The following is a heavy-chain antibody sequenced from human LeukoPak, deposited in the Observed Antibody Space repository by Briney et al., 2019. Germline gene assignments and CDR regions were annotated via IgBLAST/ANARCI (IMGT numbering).Heavy chain of an antibody. Sequence: SETLSLTCGVSGASVSSIGYSWSWIRQPPGRGLEWIGYIYQSGSASYNPSLQSRVTISIDKSKNQFSLNLNSVTAADTAVYYCARNSYYDNSGEGAFDIWGQGTMVTVSS. D-gene: IGHD3-22*01. V-gene: IGHV4-30-2*01. CDR1: GASVSSIGYS. J-gene: IGHJ3*02. CDR2: IYQSGSA. CDR3: ARNSYYDNSGEGAFDI.